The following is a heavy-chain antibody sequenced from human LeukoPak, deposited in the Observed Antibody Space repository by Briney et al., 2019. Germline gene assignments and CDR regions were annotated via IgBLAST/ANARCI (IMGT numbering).Heavy chain of an antibody. Sequence: AGGSLRLSCAASGFTFSSYAMSWVRQAPGKGLEWVSAISGSGGSTYYADSVKGRFTISRDNSKNTLYLQMNSLRAEDTAVYYCAKDGRGVVPAAISPTPNFDYWGQGTLVTVSS. D-gene: IGHD2-2*02. CDR1: GFTFSSYA. J-gene: IGHJ4*02. V-gene: IGHV3-23*01. CDR2: ISGSGGST. CDR3: AKDGRGVVPAAISPTPNFDY.